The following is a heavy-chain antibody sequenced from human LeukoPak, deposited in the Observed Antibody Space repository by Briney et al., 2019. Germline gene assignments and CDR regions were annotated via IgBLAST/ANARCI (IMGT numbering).Heavy chain of an antibody. CDR2: TYPGASDT. CDR1: GYSFNNYW. D-gene: IGHD2-2*01. J-gene: IGHJ6*02. V-gene: IGHV5-51*01. Sequence: GESLEISWKGSGYSFNNYWIGLVRQMPGQREGGVRITYPGASDTRYSPSFQGHVTISADKTISTAYLQWSSLKASDTAMYYCACPAVHYGMDVWGQGTTVTVSS. CDR3: ACPAVHYGMDV.